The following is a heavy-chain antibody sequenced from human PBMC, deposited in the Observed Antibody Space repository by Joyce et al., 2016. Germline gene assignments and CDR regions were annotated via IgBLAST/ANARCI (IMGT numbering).Heavy chain of an antibody. V-gene: IGHV1-2*02. Sequence: QVQLVQSGAEVKKPGASVKVSCKASGYIFTDSYLHGVRQAPGQRRELMGWIDTNSGGTAFAQRFGGRVTMTRDTSSNTVHMELSSLTSDDTAMYYCARGSGGIGWFDPWGQGTLVTVSS. CDR2: IDTNSGGT. CDR1: GYIFTDSY. D-gene: IGHD3-10*01. J-gene: IGHJ5*02. CDR3: ARGSGGIGWFDP.